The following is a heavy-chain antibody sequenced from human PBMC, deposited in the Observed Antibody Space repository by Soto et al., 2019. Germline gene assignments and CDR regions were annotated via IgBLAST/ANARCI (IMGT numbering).Heavy chain of an antibody. V-gene: IGHV4-34*01. CDR3: ARGWGYCSGGSCYKDYYYYMDV. CDR2: INHSGST. D-gene: IGHD2-15*01. Sequence: QVQLQQWGAGLLKPSETLSLTCAVYGGSFSGYYWSWIRQPPGKGLEWIGEINHSGSTNYNPSLKSRVTISVDTSKNQFSLKLSAVTAADTAVYYCARGWGYCSGGSCYKDYYYYMDVWGNGTTVTVSS. CDR1: GGSFSGYY. J-gene: IGHJ6*03.